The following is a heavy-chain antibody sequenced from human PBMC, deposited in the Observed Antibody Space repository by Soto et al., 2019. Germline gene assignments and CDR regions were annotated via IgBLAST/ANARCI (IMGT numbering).Heavy chain of an antibody. CDR2: INDRGSI. D-gene: IGHD3-9*01. V-gene: IGHV4-34*01. Sequence: QVQLQQWGAGPLRPLETLSLTCGVSGGSFSGYYWAWIRQSPGKGLEWIGEINDRGSINYNPSLKSRVCISVDTSKNHYSLSLRSVTAADTAVYYCARESHDILTGPPWVWYFDLWGRGTLVTVSS. CDR1: GGSFSGYY. CDR3: ARESHDILTGPPWVWYFDL. J-gene: IGHJ2*01.